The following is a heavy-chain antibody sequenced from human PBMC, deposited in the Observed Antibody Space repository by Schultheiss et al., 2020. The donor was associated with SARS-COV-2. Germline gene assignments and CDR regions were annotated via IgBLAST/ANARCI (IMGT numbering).Heavy chain of an antibody. CDR2: IYTSGST. V-gene: IGHV4-61*02. CDR1: GGSISSGGYY. CDR3: ARDPRLRFYGMDV. J-gene: IGHJ6*02. Sequence: SETLSLTCTVSGGSISSGGYYWSWIRQHPGKGLEWIGRIYTSGSTNYNPSLKSRVTISVDTSKCQFSLKLSSVTAADTAVYYCARDPRLRFYGMDVWGQGTTVTVSS. D-gene: IGHD4-17*01.